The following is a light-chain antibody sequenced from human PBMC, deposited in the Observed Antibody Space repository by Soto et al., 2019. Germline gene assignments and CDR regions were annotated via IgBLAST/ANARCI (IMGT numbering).Light chain of an antibody. J-gene: IGKJ5*01. V-gene: IGKV1-5*01. CDR1: QSISSR. CDR2: DAS. Sequence: DIQMTQSPSTLSTSVGDRVTITCRASQSISSRLAWYQQKPGQAPKLLIYDASSLQSGVPSRFSGSGSGTEFTLTISSLQPDDFATYYCQQSNDYPLTFGGGTRLEIK. CDR3: QQSNDYPLT.